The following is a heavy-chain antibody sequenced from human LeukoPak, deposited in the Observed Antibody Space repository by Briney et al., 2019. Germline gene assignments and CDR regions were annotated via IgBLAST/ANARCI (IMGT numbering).Heavy chain of an antibody. CDR2: ISRSSKYI. CDR1: GFTFSSYS. V-gene: IGHV3-21*01. CDR3: ARSNPYYDSSGYQN. Sequence: PGGSLRLLCAASGFTFSSYSMKWVRQATGRAGEEGSSISRSSKYIYYEASVKGRFTISRDNDKNSLYLQMNSRRAEDTAVYYCARSNPYYDSSGYQNWGQGTLVTVSS. J-gene: IGHJ4*02. D-gene: IGHD3-22*01.